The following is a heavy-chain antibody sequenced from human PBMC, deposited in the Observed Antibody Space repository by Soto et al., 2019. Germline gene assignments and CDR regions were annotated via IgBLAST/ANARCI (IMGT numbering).Heavy chain of an antibody. CDR3: ARGVLVLRFLEWLRYYYGMDV. CDR1: GGSISSGGYY. CDR2: IYYSGST. J-gene: IGHJ6*02. V-gene: IGHV4-31*03. Sequence: SETLSLTCTVSGGSISSGGYYWSWIRQHPGKGLEWIGYIYYSGSTYYNPSLKSRVTISVDTSKNQFSLKLSSVTAADTAVYYCARGVLVLRFLEWLRYYYGMDVWGQGPTVTVSS. D-gene: IGHD3-3*01.